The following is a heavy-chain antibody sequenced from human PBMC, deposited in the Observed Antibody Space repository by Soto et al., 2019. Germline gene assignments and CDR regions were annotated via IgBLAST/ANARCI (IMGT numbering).Heavy chain of an antibody. CDR2: IKQDGSEK. D-gene: IGHD6-19*01. V-gene: IGHV3-7*01. CDR3: ATSDYYYYMDV. CDR1: GFTFSSYW. Sequence: GGSLRLSCAASGFTFSSYWMSWVRQAPGKGLEWVANIKQDGSEKYYVDSVKGRFTISRDNAKNSLYLQMNSLRAEDTAVYYCATSDYYYYMDVWGKGTTVTVSS. J-gene: IGHJ6*03.